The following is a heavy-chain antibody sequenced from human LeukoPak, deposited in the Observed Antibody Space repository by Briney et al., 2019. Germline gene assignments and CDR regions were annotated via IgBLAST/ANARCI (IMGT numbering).Heavy chain of an antibody. D-gene: IGHD3/OR15-3a*01. V-gene: IGHV4-61*02. CDR2: IYTSGTT. Sequence: SETLSLTCTVSGGSLSSGSYSWSWIRQPAGKGLEWIGRIYTSGTTNYNPSLKSRVTISEDTSKNQFSLKLSSVTAADTAVYYCARGLYYYYYWGQGTLVTVSS. CDR3: ARGLYYYYY. CDR1: GGSLSSGSYS. J-gene: IGHJ4*02.